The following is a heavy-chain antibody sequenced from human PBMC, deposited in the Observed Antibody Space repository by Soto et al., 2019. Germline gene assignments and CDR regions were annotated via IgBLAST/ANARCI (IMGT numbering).Heavy chain of an antibody. CDR3: ARGFSTFDY. D-gene: IGHD2-2*01. Sequence: SETLSLTCAVYGGSFSGYYWSWIRQPPGKGLEWIGEINHSGSTNYNPSLKSRVTISVDTSKNQFSQKLSSGIPADTTVYYRARGFSTFDYWGQGTLVTVSS. J-gene: IGHJ4*02. CDR2: INHSGST. V-gene: IGHV4-34*01. CDR1: GGSFSGYY.